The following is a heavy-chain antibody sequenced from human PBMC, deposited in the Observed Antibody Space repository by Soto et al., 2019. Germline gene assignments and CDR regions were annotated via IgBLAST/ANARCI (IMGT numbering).Heavy chain of an antibody. CDR2: ISSSGNTI. D-gene: IGHD3-10*01. CDR1: GFTFSTYE. CDR3: AGMGETYYFASRY. Sequence: PGGSRRLSCAASGFTFSTYEMNWVRQAPGKGLEWVSYISSSGNTIYYADSVKGRFTISRDNAKNSLYLQMNSLRAEDTAVYYCAGMGETYYFASRYWGQGTLVTVSS. J-gene: IGHJ4*02. V-gene: IGHV3-48*03.